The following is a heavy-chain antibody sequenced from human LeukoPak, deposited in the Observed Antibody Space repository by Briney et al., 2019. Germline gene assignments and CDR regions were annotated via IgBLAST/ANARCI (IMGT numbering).Heavy chain of an antibody. D-gene: IGHD1-7*01. CDR1: GGSISSSNW. V-gene: IGHV4-4*02. CDR2: IYHSGST. Sequence: PSGTLSLTCAVSGGSISSSNWWSWIRQPPGKGLEWIGYIYHSGSTYYNPSLKSRVTISVDRSKNQFSLKLSSVTAADTAVYYCARVTGTTQGDYFDYWGQGTLVTVSS. CDR3: ARVTGTTQGDYFDY. J-gene: IGHJ4*02.